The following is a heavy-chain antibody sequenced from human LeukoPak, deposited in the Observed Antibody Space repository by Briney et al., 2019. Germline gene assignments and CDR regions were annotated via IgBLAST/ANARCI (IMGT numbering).Heavy chain of an antibody. CDR1: GFTFSSYE. V-gene: IGHV3-48*03. Sequence: GGSLRLSCAASGFTFSSYEMNWVRQAPGKGLEWVSYISSSGSTIYYADSVKGRFTISRDNAKNSLYLQMNSLRAEDTAVYYCARDPDVHSYGYLDVWGKGTTVTVSS. D-gene: IGHD5-18*01. CDR3: ARDPDVHSYGYLDV. J-gene: IGHJ6*04. CDR2: ISSSGSTI.